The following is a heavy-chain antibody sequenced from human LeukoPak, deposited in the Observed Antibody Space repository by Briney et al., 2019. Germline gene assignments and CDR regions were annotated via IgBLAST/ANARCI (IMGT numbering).Heavy chain of an antibody. CDR3: TKKRTTSVTDWFDP. CDR1: GFTFSSYA. V-gene: IGHV3-23*01. Sequence: GGSLRLSCTASGFTFSSYAMTWVRQAPGKGLECVSVISGIGTTTYYADSVKGRFTISRDNSKNTLFLQMNSLRVEDTATYYCTKKRTTSVTDWFDPWGQGALVTVSS. J-gene: IGHJ5*02. CDR2: ISGIGTTT. D-gene: IGHD4-17*01.